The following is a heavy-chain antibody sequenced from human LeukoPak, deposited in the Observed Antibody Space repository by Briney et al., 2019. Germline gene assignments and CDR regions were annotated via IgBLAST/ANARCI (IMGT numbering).Heavy chain of an antibody. CDR2: MNPNTGNR. D-gene: IGHD3-10*01. CDR1: GYTFSTYE. CDR3: ARAPLEGSGSALSGDY. J-gene: IGHJ4*02. Sequence: ASVNVSCKASGYTFSTYEINWVRQATGQGLEWMGWMNPNTGNRGYAQKFQGRITMTRNTSISTAYMELSSLRSDDTAVYYCARAPLEGSGSALSGDYWGQGTLVTVSS. V-gene: IGHV1-8*01.